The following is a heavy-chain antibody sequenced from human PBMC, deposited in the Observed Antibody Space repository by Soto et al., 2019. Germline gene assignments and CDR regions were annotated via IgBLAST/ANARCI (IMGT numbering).Heavy chain of an antibody. V-gene: IGHV6-1*01. CDR2: TYYRSKWIS. CDR3: ARDPQDCNSGFDF. Sequence: SQTLSLTCAISGDSVSNNGATWNWIRQSPSGGLEWLGRTYYRSKWISDYAMSVKSRISIKPDTSKNQISLQLNSVTPEDTAVYYCARDPQDCNSGFDFWGQVTMVTFYS. CDR1: GDSVSNNGAT. J-gene: IGHJ4*02. D-gene: IGHD1-26*01.